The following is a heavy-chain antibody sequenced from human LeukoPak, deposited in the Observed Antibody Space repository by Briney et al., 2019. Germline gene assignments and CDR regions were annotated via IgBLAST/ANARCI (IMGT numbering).Heavy chain of an antibody. Sequence: GGSLRLSCAASGFIFSNYGMHWVRQAPGKGLEWVAYIRHDGIDNFYEDSVKGRFTISRDNSKNTLYLQMNSLRSGDTAVYYCATGYSSSWDAFDIWGQGTMVTVSS. V-gene: IGHV3-30*02. CDR2: IRHDGIDN. CDR3: ATGYSSSWDAFDI. J-gene: IGHJ3*02. D-gene: IGHD6-13*01. CDR1: GFIFSNYG.